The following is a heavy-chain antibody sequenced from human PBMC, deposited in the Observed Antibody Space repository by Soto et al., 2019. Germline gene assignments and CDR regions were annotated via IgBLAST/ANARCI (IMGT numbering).Heavy chain of an antibody. V-gene: IGHV3-23*01. CDR3: VKGGGLCSSGSCDRWFDS. J-gene: IGHJ5*01. CDR1: GFNFNNHA. Sequence: EVQLLESGGDLVQAGGSLRLSCAASGFNFNNHAMTWVRQAPGKGLEWVAGISDSGAGTNYADSVKGRFTISRDNSKNTLHLQMSSLRAEDPAIYNCVKGGGLCSSGSCDRWFDSWGQGTLVTVSS. D-gene: IGHD2-15*01. CDR2: ISDSGAGT.